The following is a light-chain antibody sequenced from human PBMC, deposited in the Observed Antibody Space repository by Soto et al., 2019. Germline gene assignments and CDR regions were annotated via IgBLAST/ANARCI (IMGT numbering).Light chain of an antibody. CDR2: GTS. Sequence: DIVLTQSPGTLSLSPGERATLSCRASQSVSSYYLAWYQQKPGQAPRLLIYGTSSRATGIPDRFSGSGSGTDFTLTISRLEPEDFGVYYCQQYGSPLTFGQGTRLEIK. J-gene: IGKJ5*01. CDR1: QSVSSYY. V-gene: IGKV3-20*01. CDR3: QQYGSPLT.